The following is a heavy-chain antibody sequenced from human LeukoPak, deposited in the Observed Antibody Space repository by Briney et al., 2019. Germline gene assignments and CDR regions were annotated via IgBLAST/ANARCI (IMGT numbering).Heavy chain of an antibody. D-gene: IGHD3-10*01. J-gene: IGHJ4*02. Sequence: ASVKVSCKASGYTFTSYDINGVRQATGQGLEWMGWMNPNSGNTGYAQKFRGRVTMTRNTSISTAYMELSSLRSEDTAVYYCARELYYYGSGSNEFDYWGQGTLVTVSS. CDR1: GYTFTSYD. CDR2: MNPNSGNT. V-gene: IGHV1-8*01. CDR3: ARELYYYGSGSNEFDY.